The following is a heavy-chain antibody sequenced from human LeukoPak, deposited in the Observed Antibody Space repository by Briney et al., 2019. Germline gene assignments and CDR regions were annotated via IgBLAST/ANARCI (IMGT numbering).Heavy chain of an antibody. V-gene: IGHV4-39*01. D-gene: IGHD6-6*01. J-gene: IGHJ4*02. CDR3: ARRGSSSSYRFFDY. CDR2: IYYSGST. CDR1: GGSISSSSYY. Sequence: SETLSLTCTVSGGSISSSSYYWGWIRQPPGKGLEWIGSIYYSGSTYYNPSLKSRVTISVDTSKNQFSLKLSSVTAADTAVYYCARRGSSSSYRFFDYWGQGTLVTVSS.